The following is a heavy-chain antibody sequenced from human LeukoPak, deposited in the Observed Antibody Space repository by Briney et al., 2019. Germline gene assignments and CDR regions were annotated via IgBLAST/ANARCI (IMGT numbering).Heavy chain of an antibody. J-gene: IGHJ6*02. CDR2: IWYDGSNK. CDR1: GFTFSSYG. Sequence: QAGGSLRLSCAASGFTFSSYGMHWVRQAPGKGLEWVAVIWYDGSNKYYADSVKGRFTISRDNSKNTLYLQMNSLRAEDTAVYYCARVRLAARPSKNGMDVWGQGTTVTVSS. CDR3: ARVRLAARPSKNGMDV. V-gene: IGHV3-33*01. D-gene: IGHD6-6*01.